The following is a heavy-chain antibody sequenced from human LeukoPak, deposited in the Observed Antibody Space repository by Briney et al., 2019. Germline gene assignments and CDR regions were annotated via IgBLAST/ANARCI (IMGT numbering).Heavy chain of an antibody. CDR2: ISGSGGST. CDR3: ARDLDPRQYYYMDV. J-gene: IGHJ6*03. Sequence: GGSLRLXCAASGFTFSSYAMSWVRQAPGKGLECVSVISGSGGSTSYADSVKGRFTISRDNSKNTLYLQMESLRVEDTAIYYCARDLDPRQYYYMDVWGKGTTVTVSS. V-gene: IGHV3-23*01. D-gene: IGHD6-6*01. CDR1: GFTFSSYA.